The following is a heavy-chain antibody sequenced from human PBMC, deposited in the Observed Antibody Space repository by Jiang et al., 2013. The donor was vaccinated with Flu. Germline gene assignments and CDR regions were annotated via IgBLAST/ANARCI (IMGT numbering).Heavy chain of an antibody. V-gene: IGHV3-23*01. CDR3: AKDRGSGTYENWFNP. J-gene: IGHJ5*02. CDR1: GFTFNNYA. D-gene: IGHD3-10*01. Sequence: DSVHIGGSLRLSCAASGFTFNNYAMSWVRQAPGKGLEWVSGISADGSSTYYADAVKGRFTISRDNYKNTLYLQMNSLRAEDTAVYYCAKDRGSGTYENWFNPWGQGALVTVSS. CDR2: ISADGSST.